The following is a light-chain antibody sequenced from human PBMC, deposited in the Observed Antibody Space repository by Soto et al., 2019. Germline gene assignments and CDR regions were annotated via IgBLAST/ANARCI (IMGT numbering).Light chain of an antibody. CDR3: QPTFITPYT. CDR1: PSIRVH. J-gene: IGKJ2*01. V-gene: IGKV1-39*01. CDR2: AAS. Sequence: DIQMTQSPSSLSASVGYTVNITCRASPSIRVHLKWYQQKPGKVPKLLIYAASNLHSGVTSRFSFSGSVPYLALTLSSLQPEDFSTLYCQPTFITPYTFGLATRLELK.